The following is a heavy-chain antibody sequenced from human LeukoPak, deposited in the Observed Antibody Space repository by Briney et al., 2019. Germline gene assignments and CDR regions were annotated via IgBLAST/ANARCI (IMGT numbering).Heavy chain of an antibody. V-gene: IGHV1-18*01. Sequence: ASVKVSCKASGYTFTSYGISWVRQAPGQGLEWMGWISAYNGDTNYAQKLQGGVTMTTDTSTSTAYMELRSLRSDDTAVYYCARQLGSHYYYYYMDVWGKGTTVTVSS. D-gene: IGHD3-10*01. CDR1: GYTFTSYG. CDR3: ARQLGSHYYYYYMDV. CDR2: ISAYNGDT. J-gene: IGHJ6*03.